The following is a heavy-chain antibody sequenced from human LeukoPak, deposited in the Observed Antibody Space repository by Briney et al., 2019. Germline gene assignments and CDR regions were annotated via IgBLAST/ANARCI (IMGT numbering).Heavy chain of an antibody. Sequence: PGGSLRLSCVASGFTFSNYWMLWVRQAPGKGLMWVLLISTDGKSTRYAESVKGRFTISRDNAKNTVHLQMNSLRAEDTAVYYCVRVWHYSDFWGQGTLVTVSS. CDR2: ISTDGKST. D-gene: IGHD2-21*01. CDR1: GFTFSNYW. CDR3: VRVWHYSDF. V-gene: IGHV3-74*01. J-gene: IGHJ4*02.